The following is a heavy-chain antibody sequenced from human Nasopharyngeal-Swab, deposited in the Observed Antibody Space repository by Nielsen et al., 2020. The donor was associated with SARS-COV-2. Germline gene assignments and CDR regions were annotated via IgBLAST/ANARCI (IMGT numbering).Heavy chain of an antibody. V-gene: IGHV3-30*03. CDR3: ATGPVRGVISWFDP. CDR1: GFTFSSYG. Sequence: GGSLRLSCAASGFTFSSYGIHWVRQAPGKGLEWVAFVSYDGSNKYYADSVKGRFTISRDNSKNTLYLQMNTLRAEDTAVYYCATGPVRGVISWFDPWGQGTLVTVSS. CDR2: VSYDGSNK. D-gene: IGHD3-10*01. J-gene: IGHJ5*02.